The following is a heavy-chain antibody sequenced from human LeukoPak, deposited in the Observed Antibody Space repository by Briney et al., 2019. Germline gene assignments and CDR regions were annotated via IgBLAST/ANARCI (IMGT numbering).Heavy chain of an antibody. J-gene: IGHJ4*02. D-gene: IGHD3-10*01. CDR1: GGTFSNFA. CDR2: IIPIVDVT. Sequence: SVKVSCKASGGTFSNFAFSWVRQAPGQGLQWVGRIIPIVDVTSYAQNFKGRVTITADESTTTAHMELSSLRSEDTAVYYCAREMGDREFYFDYWGQGTLFTVSS. V-gene: IGHV1-69*04. CDR3: AREMGDREFYFDY.